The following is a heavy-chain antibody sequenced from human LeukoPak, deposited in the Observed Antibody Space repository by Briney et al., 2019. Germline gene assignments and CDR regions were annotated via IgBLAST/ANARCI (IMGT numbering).Heavy chain of an antibody. CDR1: GGSFSGYY. J-gene: IGHJ4*02. D-gene: IGHD4-23*01. CDR2: INHSGST. Sequence: SETLSLTCAVYGGSFSGYYWSWIRQPPGKGLEWIGEINHSGSTNYNPSLKSRVTISVDTSKNQLSLKLSSVTAADTAVYYCARGRDYGGNPSDYWGQGTLVTVSS. V-gene: IGHV4-34*01. CDR3: ARGRDYGGNPSDY.